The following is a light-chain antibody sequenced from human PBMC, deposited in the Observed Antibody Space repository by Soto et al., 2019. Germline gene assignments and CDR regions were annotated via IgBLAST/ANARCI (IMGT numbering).Light chain of an antibody. CDR3: SSYTTSNTYV. Sequence: ALAQPASVSGYPGQSITISCTGRSSDVGGYNYVSWYQQHPGKAPKFMIYEVSRRPSGVSNRFSGSKSGNTASLTVSGLQAEDEADYYCSSYTTSNTYVFGTGTKVTVL. J-gene: IGLJ1*01. CDR2: EVS. V-gene: IGLV2-14*01. CDR1: SSDVGGYNY.